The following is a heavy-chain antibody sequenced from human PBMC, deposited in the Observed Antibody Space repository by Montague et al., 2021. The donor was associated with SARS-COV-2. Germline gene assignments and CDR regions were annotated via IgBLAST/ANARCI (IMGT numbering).Heavy chain of an antibody. Sequence: SETLSLTCTVSGGSISSSNYYWDWIRQPPGKGLEWIGSIYDSGSTYYNPSLKSRVTISVDTSKNHFSLKLSSVTAADTAAYYCARRGRKLLPVATTVGGFDSWGQGTMVTVSS. CDR2: IYDSGST. V-gene: IGHV4-39*02. CDR3: ARRGRKLLPVATTVGGFDS. J-gene: IGHJ3*02. D-gene: IGHD5-12*01. CDR1: GGSISSSNYY.